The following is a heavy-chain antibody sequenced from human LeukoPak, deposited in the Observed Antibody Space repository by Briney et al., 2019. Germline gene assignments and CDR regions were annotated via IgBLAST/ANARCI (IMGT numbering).Heavy chain of an antibody. V-gene: IGHV1-69*13. CDR2: IIPIFGRT. D-gene: IGHD6-6*01. J-gene: IGHJ6*02. CDR3: ARTSIAARRGYYYYGMDV. CDR1: GGTFSSYA. Sequence: SVKVSCKASGGTFSSYAIDWVRQAPGQGLEWMGGIIPIFGRTNYAQKFQGRVTITADESTSTAYMELSSLRSEDTAVYYCARTSIAARRGYYYYGMDVWGQGTTVTFSS.